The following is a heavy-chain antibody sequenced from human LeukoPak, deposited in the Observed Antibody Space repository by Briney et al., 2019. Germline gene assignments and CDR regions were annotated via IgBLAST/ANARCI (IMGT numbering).Heavy chain of an antibody. J-gene: IGHJ3*02. CDR2: ISAYNGNT. Sequence: ASVKVSCKASGYTFTSYGISWVRQAPGQGLEWMGWISAYNGNTNYAQKFQGRVTITADKSTSTAYMELSSLRSEDTAVYYCAGGGLVFSSAFDIWGQGTMVTVSS. D-gene: IGHD2-21*01. V-gene: IGHV1-18*01. CDR1: GYTFTSYG. CDR3: AGGGLVFSSAFDI.